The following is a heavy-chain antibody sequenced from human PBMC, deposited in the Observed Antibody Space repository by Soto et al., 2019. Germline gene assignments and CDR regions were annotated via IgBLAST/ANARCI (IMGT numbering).Heavy chain of an antibody. CDR2: ISSYNVNT. V-gene: IGHV1-18*01. D-gene: IGHD2-15*01. CDR3: ACEICTGGSCYRTFDY. Sequence: QVQLVQSGAEVKKPGASVKVSCKAAGYSFSTSGISWVRQAPGQGLEWVGWISSYNVNTNYAQKVQGRVTMTTDTSTSTAYMELRSLTSDDTAVYYCACEICTGGSCYRTFDYWGQGTLVTVSS. J-gene: IGHJ4*02. CDR1: GYSFSTSG.